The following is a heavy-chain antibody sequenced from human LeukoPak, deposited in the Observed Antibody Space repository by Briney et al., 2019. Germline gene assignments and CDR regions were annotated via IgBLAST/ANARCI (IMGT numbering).Heavy chain of an antibody. CDR3: VRDGEGSTPFDS. J-gene: IGHJ4*02. CDR2: IDFDGSGT. D-gene: IGHD2-2*01. V-gene: IGHV3-74*01. CDR1: GFTFSSYW. Sequence: GGSLRLSCAASGFTFSSYWMHWVRQAPGKGLVWVSRIDFDGSGTPSADSVRGRFTISRDNAKNTLYLQMNSLRAEDTAVYYCVRDGEGSTPFDSWGQGTLVTVSS.